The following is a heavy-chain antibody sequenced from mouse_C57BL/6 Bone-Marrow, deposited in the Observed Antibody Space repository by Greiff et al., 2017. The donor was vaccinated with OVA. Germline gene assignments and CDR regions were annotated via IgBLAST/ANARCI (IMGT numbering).Heavy chain of an antibody. D-gene: IGHD3-2*02. CDR1: GYTFTDYE. J-gene: IGHJ4*01. CDR2: IDPETGGT. V-gene: IGHV1-15*01. CDR3: TSSAQATEY. Sequence: VQLQQSGAELVRPGASVTLSCKASGYTFTDYEMHWVKQTPVHGLEWIGAIDPETGGTAYNQKFKGKAILTADKSLSTAYMELRSLTSEDSAVYYCTSSAQATEYWGQGASVTVSS.